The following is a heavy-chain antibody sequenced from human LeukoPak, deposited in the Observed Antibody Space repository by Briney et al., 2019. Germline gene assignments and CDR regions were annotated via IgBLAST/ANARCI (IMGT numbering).Heavy chain of an antibody. D-gene: IGHD6-13*01. CDR2: INAGNGNT. CDR3: ARSSSSWYAEYFQH. CDR1: GYTFTSYA. J-gene: IGHJ1*01. V-gene: IGHV1-3*01. Sequence: ASVKVSCKASGYTFTSYAMHWVRQAPGQRLEWMGWINAGNGNTKYSQKFQGRVTITRDTSASTAYMEPSSLRSEDTAVYYCARSSSSWYAEYFQHWGQGTLVTVSS.